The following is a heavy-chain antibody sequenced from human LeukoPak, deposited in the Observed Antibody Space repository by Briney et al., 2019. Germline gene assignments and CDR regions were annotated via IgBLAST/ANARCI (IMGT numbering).Heavy chain of an antibody. J-gene: IGHJ5*02. CDR1: GGSISSYY. CDR2: IYTSGST. V-gene: IGHV4-4*07. CDR3: ARASPYYYDSRGYPSFDP. Sequence: SETLSLTCTVSGGSISSYYLSRIRQPAGKGLEWIGRIYTSGSTNYNPSLKSRVTMSVDTSKNQFSLKLSSVTAADTAVYYCARASPYYYDSRGYPSFDPWGQGTLVTVSS. D-gene: IGHD3-22*01.